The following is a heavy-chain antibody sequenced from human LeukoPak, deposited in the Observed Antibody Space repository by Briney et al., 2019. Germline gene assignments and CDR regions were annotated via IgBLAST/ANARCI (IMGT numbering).Heavy chain of an antibody. CDR2: INPSGGST. CDR1: GYTFTSYY. CDR3: ARAWELLPHYYMDV. V-gene: IGHV1-46*01. Sequence: GASVKVSCKASGYTFTSYYMHWVRQAPGQGLEWMGIINPSGGSTSYAQKFQGRVTMTRDMSTSTAYMELRSLRSDDTAVYYCARAWELLPHYYMDVWGKGTTVTISS. J-gene: IGHJ6*03. D-gene: IGHD1-26*01.